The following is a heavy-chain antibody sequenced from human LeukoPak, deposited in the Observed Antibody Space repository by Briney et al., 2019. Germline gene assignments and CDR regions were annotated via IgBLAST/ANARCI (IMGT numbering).Heavy chain of an antibody. CDR3: ARDQPGPRTKSYYNFWSGYRSYYFDY. J-gene: IGHJ4*02. Sequence: PSQTLSLTCTVSGGSISIYYWSWIRQPAGKGLEWIGRIYTSGNTHYNPSLKSRVTISVDTSKNQFSLKLSSVTAADTAVYYCARDQPGPRTKSYYNFWSGYRSYYFDYWGQGTLVTVSS. CDR1: GGSISIYY. CDR2: IYTSGNT. D-gene: IGHD3-3*01. V-gene: IGHV4-4*07.